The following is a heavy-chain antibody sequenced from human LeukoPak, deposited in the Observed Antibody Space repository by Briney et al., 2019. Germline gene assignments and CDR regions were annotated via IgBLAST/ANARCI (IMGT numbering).Heavy chain of an antibody. CDR1: GGSISSGSYY. V-gene: IGHV4-39*07. Sequence: SQTLSLTCTVSGGSISSGSYYWGWIRQPPGKGLEWIGSIYHSGSTYYNPSLKSRVTMSLDTSKNQFSLRLRSVTAADTAVYYCARGQARLAWFDPWGQGTLVTVSS. CDR3: ARGQARLAWFDP. J-gene: IGHJ5*02. CDR2: IYHSGST. D-gene: IGHD6-19*01.